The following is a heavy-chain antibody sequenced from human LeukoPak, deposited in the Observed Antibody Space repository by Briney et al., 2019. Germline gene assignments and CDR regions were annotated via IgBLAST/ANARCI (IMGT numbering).Heavy chain of an antibody. Sequence: ASVKVSCKASGYTFTGYYMHWVRQAPGQGLEWMGWINPNSGGTNYAQKFQGRVTMTRDTSTSTVYMELSSLRSEDTAVYYCARDSVVPAAMGNFDYWGRGTLVTVSS. CDR3: ARDSVVPAAMGNFDY. CDR1: GYTFTGYY. CDR2: INPNSGGT. D-gene: IGHD2-2*01. J-gene: IGHJ4*02. V-gene: IGHV1-2*02.